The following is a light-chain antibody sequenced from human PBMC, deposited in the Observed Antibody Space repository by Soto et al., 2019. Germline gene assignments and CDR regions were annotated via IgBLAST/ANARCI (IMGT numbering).Light chain of an antibody. V-gene: IGKV1-39*01. CDR1: QRITTY. CDR2: TSG. Sequence: HMTQSPSSLSASVGDRITVTCRASQRITTYLNWYQLKPGEAPKLLISTSGTLQRGVPSRFSGSGSGTDFTLTITRLQPADFATYYCQQHYSTPYTFGQGTKLEIK. CDR3: QQHYSTPYT. J-gene: IGKJ2*01.